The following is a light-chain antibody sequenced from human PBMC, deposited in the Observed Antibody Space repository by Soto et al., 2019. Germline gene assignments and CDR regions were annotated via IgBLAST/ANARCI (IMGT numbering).Light chain of an antibody. V-gene: IGKV1-16*01. CDR2: AAS. Sequence: DTQMTQSPASLSASIGESVTITCRASEVSTNYVAWIQQRPGKAPKSLIYAASRLQSGVPSRFRGSGSGTDFSLTISSLQPGDSATYYCQQYKTYPRTFGQGTTVEI. J-gene: IGKJ1*01. CDR1: EVSTNY. CDR3: QQYKTYPRT.